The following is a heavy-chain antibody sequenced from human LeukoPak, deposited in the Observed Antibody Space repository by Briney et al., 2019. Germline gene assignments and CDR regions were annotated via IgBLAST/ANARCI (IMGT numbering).Heavy chain of an antibody. V-gene: IGHV4-31*03. CDR3: ARDLGYCPTTGCYHSRFDP. J-gene: IGHJ5*02. CDR2: IYYSGST. Sequence: SQTLSLTCTVSGGSISSGGYYWSWIRQHPGKGLEWIGYIYYSGSTYYNPSLKSRVTMSVDTSTNQFSLKLSSVIAADTAVYYCARDLGYCPTTGCYHSRFDPWGQGTLVTVSS. CDR1: GGSISSGGYY. D-gene: IGHD2-2*01.